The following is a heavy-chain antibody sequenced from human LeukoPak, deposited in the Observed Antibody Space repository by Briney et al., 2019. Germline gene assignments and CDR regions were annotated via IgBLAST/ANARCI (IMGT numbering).Heavy chain of an antibody. D-gene: IGHD4-17*01. Sequence: PGRSLRLSCAASGFTFSSYGMHWVRQAPGKGLEWVAVISYDGSNKYYADSVKGRFTISRDNSKNTLYLRMNSLRAEDTAVYYCAREFYGFDYWGQGTLVTVSS. CDR1: GFTFSSYG. CDR2: ISYDGSNK. V-gene: IGHV3-30*03. CDR3: AREFYGFDY. J-gene: IGHJ4*02.